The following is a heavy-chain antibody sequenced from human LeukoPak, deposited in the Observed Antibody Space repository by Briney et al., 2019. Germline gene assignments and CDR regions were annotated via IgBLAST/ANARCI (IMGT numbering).Heavy chain of an antibody. CDR1: GYTFTSYG. Sequence: ASVKVSCKASGYTFTSYGISWVRQAPGQGLEWMGWISAYNGNTNYAQKLQGRVTMTTDTSTSTAYMELRSLRSDDTAVYYCAKDDLLWFGELSLLAGGYYYYGMDVWGQGTTVTVSS. V-gene: IGHV1-18*01. CDR3: AKDDLLWFGELSLLAGGYYYYGMDV. D-gene: IGHD3-10*01. J-gene: IGHJ6*02. CDR2: ISAYNGNT.